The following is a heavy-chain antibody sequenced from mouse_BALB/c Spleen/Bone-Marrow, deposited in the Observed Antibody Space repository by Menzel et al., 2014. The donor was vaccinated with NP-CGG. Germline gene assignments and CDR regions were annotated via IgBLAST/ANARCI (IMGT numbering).Heavy chain of an antibody. D-gene: IGHD2-1*01. J-gene: IGHJ1*01. V-gene: IGHV1-82*01. Sequence: ESVPELVKPGASVKISCKASGYAFSSSWMNWVKQRPGQGLEWIGRIYPGDGDTNYNGKFKGKATLTADKSSSTAYMQLSSLTSVDSAVYFCARHAYGNSYWYFDVWGAGTTVTVSS. CDR2: IYPGDGDT. CDR1: GYAFSSSW. CDR3: ARHAYGNSYWYFDV.